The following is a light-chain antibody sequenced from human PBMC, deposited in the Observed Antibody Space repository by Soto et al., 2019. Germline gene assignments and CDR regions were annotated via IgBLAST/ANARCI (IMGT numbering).Light chain of an antibody. Sequence: EIVLTQSPGTLSLSPGERATLSCRASQSVSSSYLAWYQQKPGQAPRLLIYGASGRATGIPDRFSGGGSGTDFTLTISRLEPEDFAVYYCQQYGSSHFTFGPGTKVDIK. CDR3: QQYGSSHFT. J-gene: IGKJ3*01. CDR1: QSVSSSY. V-gene: IGKV3-20*01. CDR2: GAS.